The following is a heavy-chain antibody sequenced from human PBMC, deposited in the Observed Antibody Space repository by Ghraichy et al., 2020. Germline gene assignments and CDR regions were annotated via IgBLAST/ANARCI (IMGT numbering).Heavy chain of an antibody. CDR1: GGSFSSYY. V-gene: IGHV4-34*12. Sequence: SETLSLTCAVYGGSFSSYYWSWIRQPPGKGLEWIGEIIHSGSTKYNPSLKSRVTISVDTSKNQFSLKLSSVTAADTAVYYCARDMATYYDFWRLDGMDVWGQGTTVTVSS. J-gene: IGHJ6*02. D-gene: IGHD3-3*01. CDR2: IIHSGST. CDR3: ARDMATYYDFWRLDGMDV.